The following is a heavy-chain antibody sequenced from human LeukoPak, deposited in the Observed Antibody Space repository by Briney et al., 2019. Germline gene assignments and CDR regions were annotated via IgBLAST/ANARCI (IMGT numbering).Heavy chain of an antibody. CDR2: VYPTDSDT. CDR3: ARFALTEHYSDH. J-gene: IGHJ4*02. Sequence: GESLQISCKGSGYTFTDHWIGWVRQLPGKGLEWMAIVYPTDSDTRYNPSFQGQVTISADRSITTAYLQWNSLKASDTAVYYCARFALTEHYSDHWGLGTLVTVSS. V-gene: IGHV5-51*01. CDR1: GYTFTDHW. D-gene: IGHD1-26*01.